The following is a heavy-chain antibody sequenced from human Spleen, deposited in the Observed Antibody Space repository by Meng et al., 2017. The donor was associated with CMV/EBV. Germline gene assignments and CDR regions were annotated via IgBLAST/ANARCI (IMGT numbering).Heavy chain of an antibody. CDR3: ARGGAAGSYLDY. Sequence: SCRASGGTFRGHSVNWVRQAPGQGLECLGWNIPIFGSPYYAQRFQGRVTITTDESATTAYMELRSLTSEDSAVYFCARGGAAGSYLDYWGQGTLVTVSS. CDR2: NIPIFGSP. CDR1: GGTFRGHS. J-gene: IGHJ4*02. V-gene: IGHV1-69*05.